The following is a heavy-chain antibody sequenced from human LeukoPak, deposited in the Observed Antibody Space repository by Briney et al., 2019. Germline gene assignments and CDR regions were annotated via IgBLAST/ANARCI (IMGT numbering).Heavy chain of an antibody. D-gene: IGHD1-7*01. Sequence: GASVKVSRKASGYTFTNYDVNWVRQATGQGLEWLGIIYPGDSDTRYSPSFQGQVTISADKSISTAYLQWSSLKASDTAMYYCARRRIGLELRSEYFDYWGQGTLVTVSS. CDR1: GYTFTNYD. CDR2: IYPGDSDT. CDR3: ARRRIGLELRSEYFDY. V-gene: IGHV5-51*01. J-gene: IGHJ4*02.